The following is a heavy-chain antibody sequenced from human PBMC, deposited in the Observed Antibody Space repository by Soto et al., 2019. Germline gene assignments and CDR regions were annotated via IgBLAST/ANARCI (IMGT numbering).Heavy chain of an antibody. CDR3: ARGPTYYDILTGSPLGMDV. CDR2: INPNSGGT. J-gene: IGHJ6*02. V-gene: IGHV1-2*04. CDR1: GYTFTGYY. Sequence: GASVKVSCKASGYTFTGYYMHWVRQAPGQGLEWMGWINPNSGGTNYAQKFQGWVTMTRDTSISTAYMELSRLRSDDTAVYYCARGPTYYDILTGSPLGMDVWGQGTTVTVSS. D-gene: IGHD3-9*01.